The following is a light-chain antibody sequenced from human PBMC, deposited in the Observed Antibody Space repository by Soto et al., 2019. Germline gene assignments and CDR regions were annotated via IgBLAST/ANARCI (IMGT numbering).Light chain of an antibody. V-gene: IGKV3-15*01. Sequence: EIVMTQSPTTLSGSPGERATLSCRASQSVNSNLAWYQQKPGQAPRLLMFEASTRATGVPARFSGSGSGTKFTLTISSLQSDDLAVYYCQQYNTWPRTFGGGTKVDIK. CDR2: EAS. CDR1: QSVNSN. CDR3: QQYNTWPRT. J-gene: IGKJ4*01.